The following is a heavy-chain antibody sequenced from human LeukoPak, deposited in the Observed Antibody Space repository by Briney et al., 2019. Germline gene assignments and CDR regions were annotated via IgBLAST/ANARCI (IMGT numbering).Heavy chain of an antibody. CDR2: ISGSGGST. CDR3: ARERGGLFDY. D-gene: IGHD3-16*01. V-gene: IGHV3-23*01. Sequence: GGSLRLSCAASGFTFSSYAMSWVRQAPGKGLEWVSAISGSGGSTYYADSVKGRFTISRDNAKNSLYLQMNSLRAEDTAVYYCARERGGLFDYWGQGTLVTVSS. CDR1: GFTFSSYA. J-gene: IGHJ4*02.